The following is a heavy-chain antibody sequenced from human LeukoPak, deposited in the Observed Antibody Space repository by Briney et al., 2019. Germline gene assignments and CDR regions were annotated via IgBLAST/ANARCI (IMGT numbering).Heavy chain of an antibody. CDR3: AKPLGGVAAAAYYFDY. CDR2: ISGSGGST. Sequence: PGGSLRLSCAASGFTFSSYAMSWVRQAPGKGLEWVSAISGSGGSTYYADSVKGRFTISRDNSKNTLYLQMNSLRAEDTAVYYCAKPLGGVAAAAYYFDYWGQGTLVTVSS. D-gene: IGHD6-13*01. V-gene: IGHV3-23*01. J-gene: IGHJ4*02. CDR1: GFTFSSYA.